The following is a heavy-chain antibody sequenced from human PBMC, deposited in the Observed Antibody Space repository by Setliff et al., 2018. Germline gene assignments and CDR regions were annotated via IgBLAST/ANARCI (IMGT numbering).Heavy chain of an antibody. CDR3: ARLGVGCSGGSCYSENYSDY. CDR2: INYLGNT. CDR1: GGSFSDSY. V-gene: IGHV4-34*01. Sequence: SETLSLTCAVYGGSFSDSYWSWIRQPPGKGLEWIGDINYLGNTNYNPSLKTRVTISVDTSKNQFSLNLVSLTAADTAMYYCARLGVGCSGGSCYSENYSDYWGQGTLVTVSS. J-gene: IGHJ4*02. D-gene: IGHD2-15*01.